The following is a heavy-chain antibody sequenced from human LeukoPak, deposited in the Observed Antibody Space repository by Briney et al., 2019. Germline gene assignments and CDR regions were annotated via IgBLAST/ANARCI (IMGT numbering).Heavy chain of an antibody. CDR2: MNPNSGNT. D-gene: IGHD3-22*01. V-gene: IGHV1-8*01. J-gene: IGHJ6*03. CDR3: ARDMYYYDSSGYAAYYMDV. CDR1: GYTFTSYD. Sequence: GASVKVSCKASGYTFTSYDINWVRQATGQGLEWMGWMNPNSGNTGYAQKFQGRVTMTRNTSISAAYMELSSLRSEDTAVHYCARDMYYYDSSGYAAYYMDVWGKGTTVTVSS.